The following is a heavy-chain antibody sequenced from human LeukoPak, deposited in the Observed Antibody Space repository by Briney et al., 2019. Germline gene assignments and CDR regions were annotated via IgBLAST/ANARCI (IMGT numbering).Heavy chain of an antibody. V-gene: IGHV1-8*01. CDR1: GYTFTSYD. CDR2: MNPNSGNT. Sequence: ASVKVSCKASGYTFTSYDINWVRQATGQGLEWMGWMNPNSGNTGYAQELQGRVTITRDTSISIAYMGLRSLKSEDTAVYYCTRGDSWGQGTLVTVSS. J-gene: IGHJ4*02. CDR3: TRGDS.